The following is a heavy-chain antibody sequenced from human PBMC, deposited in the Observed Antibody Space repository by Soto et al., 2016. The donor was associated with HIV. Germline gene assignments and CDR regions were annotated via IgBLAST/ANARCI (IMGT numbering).Heavy chain of an antibody. CDR1: GFTFSSYA. D-gene: IGHD2-15*01. V-gene: IGHV3-23*01. Sequence: EVQLLESGGGLVQPGGSLRLSCAASGFTFSSYAMSWVRQAPGKGLEWVSAISGRGGSTYYADSVKGRFTISRDNSKNTLYLQMISLRAEDTAVYYCAKVALLRYYFDYWGQGTLVTVSA. CDR3: AKVALLRYYFDY. CDR2: ISGRGGST. J-gene: IGHJ4*02.